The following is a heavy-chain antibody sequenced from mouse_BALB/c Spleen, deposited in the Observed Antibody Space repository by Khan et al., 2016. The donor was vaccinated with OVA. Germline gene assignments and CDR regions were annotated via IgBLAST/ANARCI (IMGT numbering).Heavy chain of an antibody. J-gene: IGHJ3*02. V-gene: IGHV1-9*01. CDR2: ILPGSNST. CDR3: ERGDYYGSTSGGGY. Sequence: QVQLQQSGAELMKPGASVKISCKPTGYTFSSYWIDWVKQRPGHGLEWIGEILPGSNSTNYNERFQGKATITADTSSNTAYMQLSSLTSEDSAIYYCERGDYYGSTSGGGYWGQGTLVTVSA. D-gene: IGHD1-1*01. CDR1: GYTFSSYW.